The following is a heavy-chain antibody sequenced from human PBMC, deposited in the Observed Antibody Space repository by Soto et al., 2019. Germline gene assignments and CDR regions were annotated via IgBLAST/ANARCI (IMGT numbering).Heavy chain of an antibody. J-gene: IGHJ4*02. CDR1: GYLFTSYC. CDR3: ARVPNSGGKFDY. V-gene: IGHV1-46*01. Sequence: ASVKVSCKTSGYLFTSYCIHWVRQAPGQGLEWMGVINPNGGSTSYAQKFQGRVTMTRDTSTSTVHMDLSSLRSEDTAVYYCARVPNSGGKFDYWGRGTLVTVSS. D-gene: IGHD2-15*01. CDR2: INPNGGST.